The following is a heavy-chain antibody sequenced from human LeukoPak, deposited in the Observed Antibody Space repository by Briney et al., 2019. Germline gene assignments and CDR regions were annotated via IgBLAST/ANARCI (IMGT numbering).Heavy chain of an antibody. CDR2: INPNSGAT. Sequence: ASVKVSCKASGYTFTGHYMHWVRQAPGQGLERMGWINPNSGATNYAQKFQGRVTMTRVTSISAAYVEVSGLTSDDTAVYYCARRAVDDLDHWGQGTLVTVSS. CDR3: ARRAVDDLDH. J-gene: IGHJ4*02. CDR1: GYTFTGHY. V-gene: IGHV1-2*02. D-gene: IGHD2-2*01.